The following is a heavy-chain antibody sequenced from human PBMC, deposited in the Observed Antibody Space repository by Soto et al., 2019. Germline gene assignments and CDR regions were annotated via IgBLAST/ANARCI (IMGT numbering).Heavy chain of an antibody. CDR3: AKGLGQWLVPGYFDY. Sequence: EVQLVESGGGLVQPGRSLRLSCAASGFRIDDYAMHWVRQRPGKGLEWVSGVSWNSGSVGYAESVKGRFSISRDSPKNSLYLHMDSPRPEDTALYYWAKGLGQWLVPGYFDYWGQGIQVTVSS. J-gene: IGHJ4*02. CDR1: GFRIDDYA. V-gene: IGHV3-9*01. CDR2: VSWNSGSV. D-gene: IGHD6-19*01.